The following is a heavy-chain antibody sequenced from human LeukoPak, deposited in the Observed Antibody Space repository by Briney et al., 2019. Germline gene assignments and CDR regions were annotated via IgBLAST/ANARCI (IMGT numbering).Heavy chain of an antibody. D-gene: IGHD3-3*01. CDR3: ARVAWRSFDY. Sequence: SETLSLTCAAYGGSFSGYYWSWIRQPPGKGLEWIGEINHSGSTNYNPSLKSRVTISVDTSKNQFSLKLSSVTAADTAVYYCARVAWRSFDYWGQGTLVTVSS. CDR1: GGSFSGYY. CDR2: INHSGST. J-gene: IGHJ4*02. V-gene: IGHV4-34*01.